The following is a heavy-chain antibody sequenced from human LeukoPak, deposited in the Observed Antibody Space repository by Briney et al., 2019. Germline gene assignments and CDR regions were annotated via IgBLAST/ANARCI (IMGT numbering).Heavy chain of an antibody. D-gene: IGHD2-2*01. CDR3: ARHGAGDCRSSSCYRIDAFNI. CDR1: GYSISSGYY. Sequence: PSETLSLTCAVSGYSISSGYYWGWIRQPPGEGLEWIGSIYHSGSTYYNPSLKSRVTILVDTSKNQFSLKLSFVTAADTAVYYCARHGAGDCRSSSCYRIDAFNIWGQGTMVTVSS. CDR2: IYHSGST. V-gene: IGHV4-38-2*01. J-gene: IGHJ3*02.